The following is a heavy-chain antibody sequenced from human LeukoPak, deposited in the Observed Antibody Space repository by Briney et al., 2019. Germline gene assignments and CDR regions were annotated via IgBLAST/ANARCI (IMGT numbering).Heavy chain of an antibody. V-gene: IGHV3-23*01. CDR1: GFSFSTYA. J-gene: IGHJ1*01. Sequence: GGSLRLSCAASGFSFSTYAMSWVRQAPGKGLEWVSGVNGNGGSTSYADSVKGRFTIFRDNSKNTVYLQMNSLKTEDTAVYYCVRAVSQGLPNSAYFQHWGQGTLVTVSS. D-gene: IGHD4-11*01. CDR3: VRAVSQGLPNSAYFQH. CDR2: VNGNGGST.